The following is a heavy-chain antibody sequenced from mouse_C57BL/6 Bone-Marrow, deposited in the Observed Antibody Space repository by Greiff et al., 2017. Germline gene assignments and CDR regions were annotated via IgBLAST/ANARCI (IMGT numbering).Heavy chain of an antibody. CDR2: ISDGGSYT. D-gene: IGHD1-1*01. Sequence: VQLKQSGGGLVKPGGSLKLSCAASGFTFSSYAMSWVRQTPEKRLEWVATISDGGSYTYYPDNVKGRFTISRDNAKNNLYLQMSHLKSEDTAMYYCARERYYGSSYDYYAMDYWGQGTSVTVSS. CDR3: ARERYYGSSYDYYAMDY. V-gene: IGHV5-4*01. J-gene: IGHJ4*01. CDR1: GFTFSSYA.